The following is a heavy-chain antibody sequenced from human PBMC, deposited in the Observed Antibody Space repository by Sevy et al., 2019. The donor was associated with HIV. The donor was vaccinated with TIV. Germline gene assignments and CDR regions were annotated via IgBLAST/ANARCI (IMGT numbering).Heavy chain of an antibody. V-gene: IGHV3-49*04. CDR2: LKSDVYGGTV. CDR3: TRWKAAQSILDY. Sequence: GGSLRISCTASGFTFGDYWMSWVRQAPGKGLEWVAFLKSDVYGGTVDHAASVRGRFVISRDDSKTIAYLQMNDLKTEVTGVYYCTRWKAAQSILDYWGQGALVTVSS. CDR1: GFTFGDYW. J-gene: IGHJ4*02. D-gene: IGHD2-21*01.